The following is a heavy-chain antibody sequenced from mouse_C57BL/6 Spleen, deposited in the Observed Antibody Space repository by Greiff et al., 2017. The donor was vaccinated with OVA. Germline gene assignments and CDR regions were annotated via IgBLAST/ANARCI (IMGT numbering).Heavy chain of an antibody. CDR1: GFTFTDYY. CDR2: IRNKANGYTT. V-gene: IGHV7-3*01. J-gene: IGHJ2*01. CDR3: ARYNYGSSDY. D-gene: IGHD1-1*01. Sequence: EVKLMESGGGLVQPGGSLSLSCAASGFTFTDYYMSWVRQPPGKALEWLGFIRNKANGYTTEYSASVKGRFTISRDNSQSILYPQMNALRAEDSATYYCARYNYGSSDYWGQGTTLTVSS.